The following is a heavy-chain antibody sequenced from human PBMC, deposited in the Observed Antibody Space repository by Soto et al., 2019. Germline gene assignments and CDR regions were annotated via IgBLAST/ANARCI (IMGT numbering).Heavy chain of an antibody. CDR1: RFTFENYA. D-gene: IGHD4-4*01. Sequence: GGSLRLSCAASRFTFENYAMHWFRQGPGKGLEWVAGISWKSGSIGYADSVRGRFTISRDNAKSSLYLQMNSLRPEDTALYYCAKDKVYSNYQYYFASWGQGTLVTV. CDR2: ISWKSGSI. V-gene: IGHV3-9*01. CDR3: AKDKVYSNYQYYFAS. J-gene: IGHJ4*02.